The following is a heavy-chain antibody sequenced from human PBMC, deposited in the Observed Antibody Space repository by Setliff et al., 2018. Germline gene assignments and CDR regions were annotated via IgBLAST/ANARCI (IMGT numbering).Heavy chain of an antibody. V-gene: IGHV4-59*01. CDR3: AAVGIDAGGGWFDP. Sequence: SETLSLTCTVSGGFIRDYYWNWIRQSPGKGLEWIGYIYYRGTTNYNSSLKSRVTISIDMSKNQFSLKLSSATAADTAVYFCAAVGIDAGGGWFDPWGHGIPGTVSS. J-gene: IGHJ5*02. CDR1: GGFIRDYY. CDR2: IYYRGTT. D-gene: IGHD1-26*01.